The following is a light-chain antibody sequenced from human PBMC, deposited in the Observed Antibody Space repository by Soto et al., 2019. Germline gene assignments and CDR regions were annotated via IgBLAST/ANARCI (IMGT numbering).Light chain of an antibody. J-gene: IGKJ5*01. CDR2: GPS. CDR1: QTINSR. Sequence: EIVMTQSPATLSVSPGERATLSCRASQTINSRLVWYQQKPGQAPRLLIYGPSTRATGIPARFSGSGSGTEFTLTISGLGSEDSAVYYCQQYNDWPLTFGQGTRLEIK. V-gene: IGKV3-15*01. CDR3: QQYNDWPLT.